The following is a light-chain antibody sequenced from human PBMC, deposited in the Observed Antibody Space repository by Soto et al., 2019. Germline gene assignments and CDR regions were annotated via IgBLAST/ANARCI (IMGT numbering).Light chain of an antibody. J-gene: IGKJ2*01. CDR3: QQANSFPPT. Sequence: DIQMTQSPSSVSASVGDRVTITCRASQGISSWLVWYQQKPGKAPKLLIYAASSLQSGVSSRFSGSGSGTDFTLTISSLQPEDFATYYCQQANSFPPTFGQGTKLEIK. V-gene: IGKV1D-12*01. CDR2: AAS. CDR1: QGISSW.